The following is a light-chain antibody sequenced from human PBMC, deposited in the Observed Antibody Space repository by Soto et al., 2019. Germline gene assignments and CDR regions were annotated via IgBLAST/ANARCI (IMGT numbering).Light chain of an antibody. Sequence: DIQMTQSPSSLSASVGDRVTITCRASQSISSYLNWYQQKPGKAPKVLIYAPSSLQSGVPSRFSGSGSGTDFTLTISSLQPEDFATYYCQQSYSTPWTFGQGTKVDIK. CDR2: APS. CDR1: QSISSY. CDR3: QQSYSTPWT. J-gene: IGKJ1*01. V-gene: IGKV1-39*01.